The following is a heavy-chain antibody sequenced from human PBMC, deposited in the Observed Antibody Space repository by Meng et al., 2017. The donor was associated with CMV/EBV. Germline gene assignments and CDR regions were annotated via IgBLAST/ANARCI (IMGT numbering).Heavy chain of an antibody. D-gene: IGHD3-3*01. CDR3: ARTGRITIWKRGMDV. CDR1: GGSVRGYY. J-gene: IGHJ6*02. Sequence: DGGSVRGYYGSWIRQNPGKGLEGMEETNNKGSTKYNKSMKSRGNKSVETSKNQFSLKLSSVTAADTDVYYCARTGRITIWKRGMDVWGQGTTVTVSS. V-gene: IGHV4-34*01. CDR2: TNNKGST.